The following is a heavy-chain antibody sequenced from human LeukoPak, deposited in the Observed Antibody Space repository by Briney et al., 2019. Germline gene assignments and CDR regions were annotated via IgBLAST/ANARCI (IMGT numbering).Heavy chain of an antibody. Sequence: APVKVSCKASGGTFSSYAISWVRQAPGQGLEWMGGIIPIFGTANYAQKFQGRVTITADESTSTAYMELSSLRSEDTAVYYCARAPLYYDINFDPWGQGTLVTVSS. CDR2: IIPIFGTA. CDR1: GGTFSSYA. CDR3: ARAPLYYDINFDP. D-gene: IGHD3-9*01. J-gene: IGHJ5*02. V-gene: IGHV1-69*13.